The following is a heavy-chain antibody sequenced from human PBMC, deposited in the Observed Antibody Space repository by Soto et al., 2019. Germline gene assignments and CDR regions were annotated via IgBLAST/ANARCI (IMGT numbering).Heavy chain of an antibody. J-gene: IGHJ6*02. CDR2: ISAYNGNT. CDR3: AREQYYYDSSGPHDYDYGMDV. D-gene: IGHD3-22*01. CDR1: GYTFTSYG. Sequence: ASVNVSCKASGYTFTSYGISWVRQAPGQGLEWMGWISAYNGNTNYAQKLQGRVTMTTDTSTSTAYMELRSLRSDDTAVYYCAREQYYYDSSGPHDYDYGMDVWGQGTTFTVSS. V-gene: IGHV1-18*04.